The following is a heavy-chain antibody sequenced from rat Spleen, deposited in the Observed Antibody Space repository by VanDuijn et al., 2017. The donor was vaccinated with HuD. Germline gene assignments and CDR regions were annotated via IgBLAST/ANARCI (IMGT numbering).Heavy chain of an antibody. CDR1: GFTFSNYY. V-gene: IGHV5-25*01. D-gene: IGHD1-12*02. Sequence: EVQLVESGGGLVQPGRSMKLSCAALGFTFSNYYMAWVRQAPTKGLEWVASISTGGGSTYYRDSVKGRFTISRDNAKSTLYLQMDSLRSEDTATYYCARQSYYYDGSYYYYFDYWGQGVMVTVS. CDR2: ISTGGGST. CDR3: ARQSYYYDGSYYYYFDY. J-gene: IGHJ2*01.